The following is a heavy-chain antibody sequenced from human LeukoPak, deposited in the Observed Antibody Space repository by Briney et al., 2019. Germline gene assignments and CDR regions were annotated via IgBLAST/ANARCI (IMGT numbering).Heavy chain of an antibody. J-gene: IGHJ2*01. D-gene: IGHD3-22*01. CDR2: ISGSGGST. V-gene: IGHV3-23*01. Sequence: GGSLRLSCAASGFTFSSYAMSWVRQAPGKGLEWVSAISGSGGSTYYADSVKGRFTISRDNSKNTLYLQMNSLRAEDTAVYYCAKDHTPYYDSSGYYRVGYWYFDLWGRGTLVTFSS. CDR3: AKDHTPYYDSSGYYRVGYWYFDL. CDR1: GFTFSSYA.